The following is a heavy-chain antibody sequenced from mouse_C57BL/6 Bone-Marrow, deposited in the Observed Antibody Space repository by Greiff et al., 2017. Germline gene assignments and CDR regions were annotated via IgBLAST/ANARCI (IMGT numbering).Heavy chain of an antibody. CDR2: IRLKSDNYAT. V-gene: IGHV6-3*01. CDR3: TSTGTGFAY. J-gene: IGHJ3*01. CDR1: GFTFSNYW. Sequence: DVMLVESGGGLVQPGGSMKLSCVASGFTFSNYWMNWVRQSPEKGLEWVAQIRLKSDNYATHYAESVKGRFTISRDDSKSSVYLQMNNLRAEDTGIYYCTSTGTGFAYWGQGTLVTVSA. D-gene: IGHD4-1*02.